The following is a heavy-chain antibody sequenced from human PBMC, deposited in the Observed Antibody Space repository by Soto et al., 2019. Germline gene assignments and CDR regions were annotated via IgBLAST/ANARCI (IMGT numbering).Heavy chain of an antibody. CDR1: VEFFSNYG. CDR3: ARVFPDGWVEPGVVRGYLDT. J-gene: IGHJ4*02. V-gene: IGHV1-69*01. D-gene: IGHD3-3*01. Sequence: QVQLVQSGAEVKEPGSSVKVSCKASVEFFSNYGISWVRQAPGQGLEWMGGIIPIFGTISYAEKFQGRVTITADESTNTVYMELRSLRSAETALYYCARVFPDGWVEPGVVRGYLDTWGRGTLVTVSS. CDR2: IIPIFGTI.